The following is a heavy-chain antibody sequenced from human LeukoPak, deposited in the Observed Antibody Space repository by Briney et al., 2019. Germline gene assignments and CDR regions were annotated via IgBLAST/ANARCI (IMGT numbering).Heavy chain of an antibody. CDR2: ISYDGSNK. V-gene: IGHV3-30*04. CDR1: GFTFSSYA. J-gene: IGHJ6*02. D-gene: IGHD3-10*02. CDR3: ARGVFGESYYGMDV. Sequence: GGSLRLSCAASGFTFSSYAMHWVRQAPGKGLEWVAVISYDGSNKYYADSVKGRFTISRDNSKNTLYLQMNSLRAEDTAVYYCARGVFGESYYGMDVWGQGTTDTVSS.